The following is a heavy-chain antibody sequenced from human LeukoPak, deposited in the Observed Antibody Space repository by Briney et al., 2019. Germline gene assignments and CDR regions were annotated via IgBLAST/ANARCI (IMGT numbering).Heavy chain of an antibody. Sequence: SETLSLTCTVSGGSISTSNYYWGWIRQPPGKGLEWIGNIFYSGSTYYGPSLKSRLTISLDTSKNQFSLKLSSVTAADTAVYYCARVADYYESSGYYDYWGQGTLVTVSS. CDR3: ARVADYYESSGYYDY. J-gene: IGHJ4*02. CDR2: IFYSGST. D-gene: IGHD3-22*01. CDR1: GGSISTSNYY. V-gene: IGHV4-39*07.